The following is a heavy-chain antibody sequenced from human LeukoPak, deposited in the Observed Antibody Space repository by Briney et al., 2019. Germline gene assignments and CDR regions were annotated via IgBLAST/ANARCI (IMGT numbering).Heavy chain of an antibody. V-gene: IGHV3-23*01. D-gene: IGHD1-26*01. CDR2: ISVSGNT. Sequence: GGSLRLSCAASGFTLSSYAMSWVRQGPGKGLEWVSAISVSGNTYHADSVKGRFTISRDNAKNSLYLQMDSLRAEDTAVYYCARGSSGSYYTLFDYWGQGTLVTVSS. CDR1: GFTLSSYA. CDR3: ARGSSGSYYTLFDY. J-gene: IGHJ4*02.